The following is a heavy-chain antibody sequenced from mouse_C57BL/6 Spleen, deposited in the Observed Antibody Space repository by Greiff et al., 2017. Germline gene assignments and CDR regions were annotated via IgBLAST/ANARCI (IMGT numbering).Heavy chain of an antibody. D-gene: IGHD1-1*01. V-gene: IGHV1-69*01. CDR2: IDPSDSYT. Sequence: VQLQQSGAELVMPGASVKLSCKASGYTFTSYWMHWVKQRPGQGLEWIGEIDPSDSYTNYNQKFKGKSTLTVDKSSSTAYMQLSSLTSEYSAVYYCARYITTASYAMDYWGQGTSVTVSS. CDR1: GYTFTSYW. CDR3: ARYITTASYAMDY. J-gene: IGHJ4*01.